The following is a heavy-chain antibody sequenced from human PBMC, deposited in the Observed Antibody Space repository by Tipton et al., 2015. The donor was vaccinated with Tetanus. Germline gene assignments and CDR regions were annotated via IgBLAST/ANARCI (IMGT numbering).Heavy chain of an antibody. D-gene: IGHD3-10*01. J-gene: IGHJ4*02. CDR2: IGPSGTTM. CDR1: GFIFSDYY. V-gene: IGHV3-11*01. CDR3: ARKMRGSGSYDY. Sequence: GSLRLSCAASGFIFSDYYMNWIRQAPGKGLEWIADIGPSGTTMYYADSVKGRFTISRDNIKNSLYLQLNSLRVEDTAVYFCARKMRGSGSYDYWGQGTPVTVSS.